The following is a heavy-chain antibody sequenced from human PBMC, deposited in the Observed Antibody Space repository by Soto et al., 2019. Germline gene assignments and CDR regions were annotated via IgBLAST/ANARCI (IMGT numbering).Heavy chain of an antibody. CDR2: ISRGSDYI. CDR3: AKDSGCVNNACAYDP. D-gene: IGHD1-20*01. CDR1: GFIFSDYT. V-gene: IGHV3-21*01. J-gene: IGHJ5*02. Sequence: EVHLVESGGGLVKPGGSLRLTCAASGFIFSDYTMNWVRQAPGKGLEWVSSISRGSDYIFYADTVKGRFTISRDNARNSLYLRMTTLRAEDTAVYYCAKDSGCVNNACAYDPWGQATLVTVSS.